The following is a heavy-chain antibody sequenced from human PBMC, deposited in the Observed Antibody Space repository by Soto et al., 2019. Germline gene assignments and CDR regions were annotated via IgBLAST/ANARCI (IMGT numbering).Heavy chain of an antibody. CDR3: ARHHDDSLYYGMDV. V-gene: IGHV5-10-1*01. Sequence: PGESLKISCKGSGYSFTSYWISWVRQMPGKGLEWMGRIDPSDSYTNYSPSFQGHVTISADKSTSTAYLQWSSLKASDTAMYYCARHHDDSLYYGMDVWGQGTTVTVSS. J-gene: IGHJ6*02. CDR1: GYSFTSYW. CDR2: IDPSDSYT. D-gene: IGHD1-1*01.